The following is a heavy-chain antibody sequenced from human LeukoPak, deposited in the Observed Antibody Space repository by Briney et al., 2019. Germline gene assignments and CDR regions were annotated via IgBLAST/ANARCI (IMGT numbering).Heavy chain of an antibody. CDR2: IYSGGST. D-gene: IGHD1-1*01. CDR3: ARGGTTGTTHYYYPYMDV. J-gene: IGHJ6*03. Sequence: GGSLRLSCAASGFTVSSSYMSWVRQAPGKGLEWVSVIYSGGSTYYADSVKGRFTISRDNSKNTLYLQMNSLRAEDTAVYYCARGGTTGTTHYYYPYMDVWGKGTTVTVSS. V-gene: IGHV3-53*01. CDR1: GFTVSSSY.